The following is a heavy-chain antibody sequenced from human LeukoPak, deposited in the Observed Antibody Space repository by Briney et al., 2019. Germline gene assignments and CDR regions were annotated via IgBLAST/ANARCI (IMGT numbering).Heavy chain of an antibody. CDR3: ATEERFERSGYYFEFDY. J-gene: IGHJ4*02. CDR1: GGSISXXXXX. CDR2: XFYGGST. D-gene: IGHD3-22*01. V-gene: IGHV4-39*01. Sequence: SETLSLTCTVFGGSISXXXXXXXXVXXPXXXXXXXXXXXFYGGSTYYNPSLKXRVTKSVDTSKNQFSLKLNSVTAADTAVYYCATEERFERSGYYFEFDYWGQGILVTVSS.